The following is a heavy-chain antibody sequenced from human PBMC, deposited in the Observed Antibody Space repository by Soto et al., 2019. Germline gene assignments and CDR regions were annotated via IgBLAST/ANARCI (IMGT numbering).Heavy chain of an antibody. CDR1: GFSFSKYT. Sequence: PGESLKVSCEGSGFSFSKYTVGWVRQIPGKGLEWMGIIQPGDSDTRYSASFQGQVTISADKSISTAYLQWSSLKASDTAMYYGTFSFADADYSYVVKDVWGRGTTVTLSS. D-gene: IGHD6-25*01. V-gene: IGHV5-51*01. CDR2: IQPGDSDT. J-gene: IGHJ6*02. CDR3: TFSFADADYSYVVKDV.